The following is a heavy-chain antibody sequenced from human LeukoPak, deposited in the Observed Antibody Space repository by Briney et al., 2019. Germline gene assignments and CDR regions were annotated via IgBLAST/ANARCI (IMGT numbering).Heavy chain of an antibody. J-gene: IGHJ5*02. Sequence: GASVKVSCKASGYTFTSYYMHWVRQAPGQGLEWMGIINPSGGSTSYAQKFQGRVTMTRDTSTSTVHMELSSLRSEDTAVYYCARDGQLERRSNWFDPWGQGTLVTVSS. D-gene: IGHD1-1*01. CDR2: INPSGGST. CDR3: ARDGQLERRSNWFDP. CDR1: GYTFTSYY. V-gene: IGHV1-46*01.